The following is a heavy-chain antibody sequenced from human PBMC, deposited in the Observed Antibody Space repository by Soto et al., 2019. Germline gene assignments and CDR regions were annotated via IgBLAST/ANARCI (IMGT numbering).Heavy chain of an antibody. D-gene: IGHD5-18*01. CDR3: AAGGYSYGSGEYYYGMDV. CDR2: IVVGSGNT. CDR1: GFTFTSAA. J-gene: IGHJ6*02. Sequence: GASVKVYCKASGFTFTSAAVQWVRQARGQRLEWIGWIVVGSGNTNYAQKFQERVTITRDMSTSTAYMELSSLRSEDTAVYYCAAGGYSYGSGEYYYGMDVWGQGTTVTVSS. V-gene: IGHV1-58*01.